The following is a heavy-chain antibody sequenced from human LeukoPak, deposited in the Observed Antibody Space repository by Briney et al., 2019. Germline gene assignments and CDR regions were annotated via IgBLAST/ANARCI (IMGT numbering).Heavy chain of an antibody. CDR2: ISYDGSNK. CDR3: AKDGTHKIVGATDFDY. J-gene: IGHJ4*02. Sequence: GGSLRLSCAASGFTFSSYGMHWVRQAPGKGLEWVAVISYDGSNKYYADSVKGRFTISRDNSKNTLYLQMNSLRAEDTAVYYCAKDGTHKIVGATDFDYWGQGTLVTVSS. CDR1: GFTFSSYG. V-gene: IGHV3-30*18. D-gene: IGHD1-26*01.